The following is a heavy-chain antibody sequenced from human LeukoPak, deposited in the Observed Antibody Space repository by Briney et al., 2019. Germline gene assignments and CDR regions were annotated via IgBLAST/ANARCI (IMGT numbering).Heavy chain of an antibody. CDR1: GGSISSSSYY. CDR3: ASTWIQLWFFDY. Sequence: PSETLSLTCTVSGGSISSSSYYWGWIRQPPGKGLEWIGSIYYSGGTYYNPSLKSRVTISVDTSKNQFSLKLSSVTAADTAVYYCASTWIQLWFFDYWGQGTLVTVSS. V-gene: IGHV4-39*01. J-gene: IGHJ4*02. D-gene: IGHD5-18*01. CDR2: IYYSGGT.